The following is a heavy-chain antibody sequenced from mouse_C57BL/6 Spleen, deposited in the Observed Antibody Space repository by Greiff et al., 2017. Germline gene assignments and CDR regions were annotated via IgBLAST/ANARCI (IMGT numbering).Heavy chain of an antibody. CDR1: GFTFSDYG. J-gene: IGHJ4*01. Sequence: EVKLVESGGGLVKPGGSLKLSCAASGFTFSDYGMHWVRQAPEKGLEWVAYISRGSSTIYYADTVKGRVTISRDNAKNTLFLQLTSLRSEDTAMYYCASVNTTLMDYWGQGTSVTVSS. CDR2: ISRGSSTI. D-gene: IGHD2-4*01. V-gene: IGHV5-17*01. CDR3: ASVNTTLMDY.